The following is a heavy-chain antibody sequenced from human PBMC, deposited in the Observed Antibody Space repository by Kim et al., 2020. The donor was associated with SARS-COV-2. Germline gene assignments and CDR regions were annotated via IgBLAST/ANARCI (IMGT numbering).Heavy chain of an antibody. V-gene: IGHV1-2*06. CDR2: ISSNSGGT. CDR3: ARAQFDILSGYAPPAY. CDR1: GYTFTDYY. D-gene: IGHD3-9*01. J-gene: IGHJ4*02. Sequence: ASVKVFCKASGYTFTDYYIHWVRQAPGQGLEWMGRISSNSGGTNYAQKFQGRVTLTRDTSISTAYMELTRLISDATAVHYCARAQFDILSGYAPPAYWGQGTLVTVSS.